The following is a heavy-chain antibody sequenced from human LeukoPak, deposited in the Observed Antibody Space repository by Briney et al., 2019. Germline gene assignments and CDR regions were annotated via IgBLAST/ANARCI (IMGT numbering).Heavy chain of an antibody. CDR1: GASITSYY. Sequence: SETLSLTCTVSGASITSYYWSWIRQPPGKGLEWIGHIYHKGSTTYNSSLKSRITISVNASKTQFSLKLSSVTAADTAVYYCARGVLLASYFDSWGQGTLVTVSS. CDR3: ARGVLLASYFDS. J-gene: IGHJ4*02. V-gene: IGHV4-59*01. CDR2: IYHKGST. D-gene: IGHD3-3*01.